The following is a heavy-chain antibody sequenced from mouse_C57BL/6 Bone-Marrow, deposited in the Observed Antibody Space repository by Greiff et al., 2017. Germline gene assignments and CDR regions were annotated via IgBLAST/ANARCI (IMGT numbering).Heavy chain of an antibody. CDR1: GFSLTSYG. V-gene: IGHV2-4*01. J-gene: IGHJ2*01. CDR3: AKGIYYGVLNYCDY. D-gene: IGHD2-1*01. Sequence: QVQLQQSGPGLVQPSQSLSITCTVSGFSLTSYGVHWVRQPPGKGLEWLGVIWSGGSTDYNAAFISRLSISKDNSKSQVFFKMNSLQADDTAIYYCAKGIYYGVLNYCDYWGQGTTLTVSS. CDR2: IWSGGST.